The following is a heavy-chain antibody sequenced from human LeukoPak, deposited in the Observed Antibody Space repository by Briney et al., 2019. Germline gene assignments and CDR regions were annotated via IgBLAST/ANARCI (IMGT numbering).Heavy chain of an antibody. CDR1: GYTFTSYG. J-gene: IGHJ5*02. V-gene: IGHV1-18*01. CDR2: VSAYNGNT. Sequence: GASVKVSCKASGYTFTSYGISWVRQAPGQGLEWMGWVSAYNGNTNSAQKLQGRVTMTTDTSTSTAYIELRSLRSDDTAVYYCARVNYYDSSLNWFDPWGQGTLVTVSS. D-gene: IGHD3-22*01. CDR3: ARVNYYDSSLNWFDP.